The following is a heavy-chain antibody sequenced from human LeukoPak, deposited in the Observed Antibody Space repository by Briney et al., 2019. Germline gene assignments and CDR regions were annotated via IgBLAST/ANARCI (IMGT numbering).Heavy chain of an antibody. D-gene: IGHD3-10*01. Sequence: GGSLRLSCAASGFTVSSNYMSWVRQAPGKGPEWVSVIYSGGSTYYADSVKGRFTISRDNSKNTLYLQMNSLRAEDTAVYYCARDNYYGSGSYYIPSYYYYGMDVWGQGTTVTVSS. CDR1: GFTVSSNY. CDR2: IYSGGST. V-gene: IGHV3-66*02. CDR3: ARDNYYGSGSYYIPSYYYYGMDV. J-gene: IGHJ6*02.